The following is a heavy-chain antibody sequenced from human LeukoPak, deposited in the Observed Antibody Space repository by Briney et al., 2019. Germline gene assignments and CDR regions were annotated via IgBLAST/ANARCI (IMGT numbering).Heavy chain of an antibody. V-gene: IGHV3-7*01. Sequence: GVSLRLSCAASGFTFSRHWMSWVRQAPGKGLEWVANIKQDGSEKYYVDSVKGRFTISRDNAKNSLYLQMNSLRAEDTAVYYCARAVTYYYDSSGYYYNNYWGQGTLVTVSS. CDR1: GFTFSRHW. CDR3: ARAVTYYYDSSGYYYNNY. CDR2: IKQDGSEK. D-gene: IGHD3-22*01. J-gene: IGHJ4*02.